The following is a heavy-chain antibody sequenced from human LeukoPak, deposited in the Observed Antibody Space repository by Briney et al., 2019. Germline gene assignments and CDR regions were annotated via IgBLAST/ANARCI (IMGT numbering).Heavy chain of an antibody. CDR2: IIPIFGTA. CDR1: GGTFSSYA. J-gene: IGHJ5*02. Sequence: SVKVSCKASGGTFSSYAISWVRQAPGQGLEWMGGIIPIFGTANYAQKFQGRVTITTDESTSTAYMELSSLRSEDTAVYYCARDGKITIFGVVINNWFDPWGQGTLVTVSS. V-gene: IGHV1-69*05. D-gene: IGHD3-3*01. CDR3: ARDGKITIFGVVINNWFDP.